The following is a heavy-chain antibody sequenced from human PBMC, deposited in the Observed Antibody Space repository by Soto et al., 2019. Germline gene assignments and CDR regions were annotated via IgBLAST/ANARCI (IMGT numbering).Heavy chain of an antibody. CDR1: GGSISSYY. J-gene: IGHJ6*02. Sequence: QVQLQESGPGLVKPSETLSLTCTVSGGSISSYYWSWIRQPPGKGLEWIGYIYYSGSTNYNPSLTRRVTISVDTSKHQFSLKLSSVTAADTAVYYCAREGLTGTIGLYYYYGMDVGGQGTTVTVSS. CDR2: IYYSGST. D-gene: IGHD1-7*01. CDR3: AREGLTGTIGLYYYYGMDV. V-gene: IGHV4-59*01.